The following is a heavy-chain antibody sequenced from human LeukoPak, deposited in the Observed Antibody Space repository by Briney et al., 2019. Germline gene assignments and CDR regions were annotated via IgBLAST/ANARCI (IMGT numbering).Heavy chain of an antibody. CDR2: INHSGSA. J-gene: IGHJ4*02. Sequence: TSETLSLTCAVYGGPFSGYYWSWIRQPPGKGLEWIGEINHSGSANYNPSLKSRVTILVDMSKNQFSLKLNSVTAADTAVYYCARARGDYYDSSGYYSAFDYWGQGTLVTVSS. V-gene: IGHV4-34*01. D-gene: IGHD3-22*01. CDR1: GGPFSGYY. CDR3: ARARGDYYDSSGYYSAFDY.